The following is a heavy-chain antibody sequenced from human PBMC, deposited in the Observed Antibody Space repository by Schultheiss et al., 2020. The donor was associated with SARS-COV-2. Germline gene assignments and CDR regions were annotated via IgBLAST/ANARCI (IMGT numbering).Heavy chain of an antibody. CDR3: TKTYYDFWSGYYSFDY. J-gene: IGHJ4*02. CDR1: GFTFSSYS. CDR2: IKSKTDGGTT. D-gene: IGHD3-3*01. V-gene: IGHV3-15*01. Sequence: GGSLRLSCAASGFTFSSYSMNWVRQAPGKGLEWVGRIKSKTDGGTTDYAAPVKGRFTISRDDSKNTLYLQMNSLKTEDTAVYYCTKTYYDFWSGYYSFDYWGQGTLVTVS.